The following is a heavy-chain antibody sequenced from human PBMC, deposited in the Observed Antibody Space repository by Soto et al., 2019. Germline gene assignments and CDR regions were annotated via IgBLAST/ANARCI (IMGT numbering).Heavy chain of an antibody. CDR1: GGSFSSYY. Sequence: ESLALTCAVSGGSFSSYYWSWIRQPPGKGLEWIGYICYSGSSNYNPSLKSRITIAGHASKNQFSLKLSSVTAADTAVYYCARRNYDTLTDPALYYYYGMEVWGQGTTVTVS. CDR3: ARRNYDTLTDPALYYYYGMEV. J-gene: IGHJ6*02. CDR2: ICYSGSS. V-gene: IGHV4-59*08. D-gene: IGHD3-9*01.